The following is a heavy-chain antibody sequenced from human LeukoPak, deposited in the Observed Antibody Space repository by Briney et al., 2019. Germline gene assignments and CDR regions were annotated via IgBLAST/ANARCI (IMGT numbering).Heavy chain of an antibody. D-gene: IGHD3-3*01. J-gene: IGHJ4*02. CDR2: INHSGST. CDR3: ARGRLEVESWSGYSYYFDY. V-gene: IGHV4-34*01. Sequence: ASETLSLTCAVYGGSFSGYYWSWIRQPPGKGLEWIGEINHSGSTNYNPSLKSRVTISVDTSKNQFSLKLSSVTAADTAVYHCARGRLEVESWSGYSYYFDYWGQGTLVTVSS. CDR1: GGSFSGYY.